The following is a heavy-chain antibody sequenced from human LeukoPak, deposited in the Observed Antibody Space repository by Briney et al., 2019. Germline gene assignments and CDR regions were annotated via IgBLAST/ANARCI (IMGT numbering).Heavy chain of an antibody. Sequence: GGSLRLSCAASGFTFSSYGMHWVRQAPGKGLEWVAVISYDGSNKYSADSVKGRFTISRDNSKNTLYRQMNSLRAEDTAVYYCAKDSGQWLVNGMDVWGQGTTVTVSS. D-gene: IGHD6-19*01. CDR2: ISYDGSNK. CDR1: GFTFSSYG. V-gene: IGHV3-30*18. J-gene: IGHJ6*02. CDR3: AKDSGQWLVNGMDV.